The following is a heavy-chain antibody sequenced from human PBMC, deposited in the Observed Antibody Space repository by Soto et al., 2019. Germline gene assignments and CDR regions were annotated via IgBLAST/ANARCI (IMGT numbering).Heavy chain of an antibody. CDR3: AKSFPNPRKEYKYGGRYFDY. D-gene: IGHD5-18*01. V-gene: IGHV3-48*01. J-gene: IGHJ4*02. CDR1: GLTFSSYG. Sequence: GGSLRLSCAASGLTFSSYGMNWVRQAPGKGLEWVSYISSSSSTIYYADSVKGRFTISRDNSKNTLYLQMNSLRAEDTAVYYCAKSFPNPRKEYKYGGRYFDYWGQGTLVTVSS. CDR2: ISSSSSTI.